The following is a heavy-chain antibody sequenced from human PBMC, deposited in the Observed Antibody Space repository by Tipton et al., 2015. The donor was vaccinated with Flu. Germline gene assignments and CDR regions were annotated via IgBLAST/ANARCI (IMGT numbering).Heavy chain of an antibody. D-gene: IGHD6-13*01. CDR3: AKEGIHNAFDI. V-gene: IGHV3-33*06. CDR1: GFTFSSYG. CDR2: IWYDGSNK. Sequence: TLSLTCAASGFTFSSYGMHWVRQAPGKGLEWVAVIWYDGSNKYYADSVKGRFTISRDNSKNTLYLQMNSLRAEDTAVYYCAKEGIHNAFDIWGQGTTVTVSS. J-gene: IGHJ3*02.